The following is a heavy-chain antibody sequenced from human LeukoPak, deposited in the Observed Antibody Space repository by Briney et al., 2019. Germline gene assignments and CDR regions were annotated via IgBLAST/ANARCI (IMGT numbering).Heavy chain of an antibody. J-gene: IGHJ4*02. CDR3: AREQLDERFDY. CDR2: INHSGST. Sequence: SETLSLTCAVYGGSFSGYYWSWIRQPPGKGLEWIGEINHSGSTNYNPSLKSRVTISVDTSKNQFSLKLSSVTAEDTAVYYCAREQLDERFDYWGQGTLVTVSS. V-gene: IGHV4-34*01. CDR1: GGSFSGYY. D-gene: IGHD6-13*01.